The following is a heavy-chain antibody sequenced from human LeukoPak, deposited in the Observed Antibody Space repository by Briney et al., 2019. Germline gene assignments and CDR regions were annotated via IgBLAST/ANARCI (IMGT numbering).Heavy chain of an antibody. CDR3: ARSVRIYDSSGPFDY. CDR2: ISYDGSNK. Sequence: GRSLRLSCAASGFTFSSYAMHWVRQAPGKGLEWVAVISYDGSNKYYADSVKGRFTISRDNSKNTLYLQMNSLRAEDTAVYYCARSVRIYDSSGPFDYWGQGTLVTVSS. J-gene: IGHJ4*02. V-gene: IGHV3-30-3*01. CDR1: GFTFSSYA. D-gene: IGHD3-22*01.